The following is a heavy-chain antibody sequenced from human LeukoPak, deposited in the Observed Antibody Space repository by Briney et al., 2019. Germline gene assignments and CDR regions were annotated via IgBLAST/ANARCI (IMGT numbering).Heavy chain of an antibody. CDR1: GFTFSSYS. V-gene: IGHV3-21*01. CDR2: ISSSSSYI. Sequence: PGGSLRLSCAASGFTFSSYSMNWVRQAPGKGLEWVSSISSSSSYIYYADSVKGRFTISRDNAKNSLYLQMNSLRAEDTAVYYCARDFIVGDYYDAPPRYYYYYYMDVWGKGTTVTVSS. D-gene: IGHD3-22*01. CDR3: ARDFIVGDYYDAPPRYYYYYYMDV. J-gene: IGHJ6*03.